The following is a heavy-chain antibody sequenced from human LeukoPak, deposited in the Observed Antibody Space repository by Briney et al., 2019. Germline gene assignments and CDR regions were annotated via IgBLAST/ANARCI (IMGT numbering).Heavy chain of an antibody. V-gene: IGHV3-30-3*01. CDR1: GFTFGYYT. D-gene: IGHD3-22*01. J-gene: IGHJ4*02. CDR2: ISYDGSNN. CDR3: ARDGLDSSGYYYPVSGSDY. Sequence: GGSLRLSCAASGFTFGYYTMHWVRQAPGKGLEWLAVISYDGSNNFYADSVKGRFTISRDNSKDTLYLQMNSLIPEDTAVYYCARDGLDSSGYYYPVSGSDYWGQGTLVTVSS.